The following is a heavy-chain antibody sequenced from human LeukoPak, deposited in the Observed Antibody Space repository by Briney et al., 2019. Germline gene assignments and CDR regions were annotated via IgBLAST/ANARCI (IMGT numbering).Heavy chain of an antibody. D-gene: IGHD3-9*01. Sequence: PGGSLRLSCAASGFTFSSYSMNWVRQAPGKGLEWVSYISSSSSTIYYADSVKGRFTISRDNAKNSLYLQMNSLRDEDTAVYYCARDGYDILTGYKTIDYWGQGTLVTVSS. J-gene: IGHJ4*02. CDR1: GFTFSSYS. V-gene: IGHV3-48*02. CDR2: ISSSSSTI. CDR3: ARDGYDILTGYKTIDY.